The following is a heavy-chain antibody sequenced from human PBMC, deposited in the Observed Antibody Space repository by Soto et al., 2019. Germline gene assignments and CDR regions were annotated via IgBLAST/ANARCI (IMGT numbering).Heavy chain of an antibody. CDR1: GGSVSSSSYY. CDR3: ASYGIAAASNRGYYFDY. J-gene: IGHJ4*02. CDR2: IYYSGST. V-gene: IGHV4-39*01. Sequence: PSETLSLTCTVSGGSVSSSSYYWGWIRQPPGKGLEWIGSIYYSGSTYYNPSLKSRVTISVDTSKNQFSLKLSSVTAADTAVYYCASYGIAAASNRGYYFDYWGQGTLVTVSS. D-gene: IGHD6-13*01.